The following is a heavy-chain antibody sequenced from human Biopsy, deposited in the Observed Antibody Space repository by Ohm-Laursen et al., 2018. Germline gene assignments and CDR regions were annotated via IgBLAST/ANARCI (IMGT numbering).Heavy chain of an antibody. CDR1: DDSIRNFY. V-gene: IGHV4-59*08. CDR3: ARLGNFWNAEDGLDL. J-gene: IGHJ3*01. CDR2: ASYSGYT. D-gene: IGHD3-3*01. Sequence: GTLSLTCTVSDDSIRNFYWTWIRQPPGQGLEWIGHASYSGYTNYTPSLKSRVTISIDTSKNHFSLNLRSLTAADTAVYSCARLGNFWNAEDGLDLWGLGTMVTVSS.